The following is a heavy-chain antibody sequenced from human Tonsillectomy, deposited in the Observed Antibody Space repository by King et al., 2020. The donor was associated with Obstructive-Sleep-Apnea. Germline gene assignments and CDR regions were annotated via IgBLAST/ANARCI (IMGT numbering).Heavy chain of an antibody. D-gene: IGHD4-23*01. J-gene: IGHJ4*02. Sequence: QLQESGPGLVKPSETLSLTCSVSGDSISSLYWSWIRQPPGEGLEWIGYIYYSGDTYYSPSLKSRVTISVDTSKNQFSLKLNSVTAADTAVYYCARFYGGNSLYFDSWGQGTLVTVSS. V-gene: IGHV4-59*11. CDR1: GDSISSLY. CDR2: IYYSGDT. CDR3: ARFYGGNSLYFDS.